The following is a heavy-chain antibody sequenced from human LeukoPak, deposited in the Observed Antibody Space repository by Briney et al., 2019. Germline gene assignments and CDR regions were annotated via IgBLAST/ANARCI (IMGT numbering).Heavy chain of an antibody. J-gene: IGHJ5*02. CDR3: ARFYGSGGGPEANWFDP. CDR2: IYSGGST. D-gene: IGHD3-10*01. Sequence: GGSLRLSCAASGFTVSTNYMSWVRQAPGKGLEWVSAIYSGGSTFYAESVKGRFTISRDNSKNTLYLQMNNLRAEDTAVYYCARFYGSGGGPEANWFDPWGQGTLVTVSS. CDR1: GFTVSTNY. V-gene: IGHV3-53*01.